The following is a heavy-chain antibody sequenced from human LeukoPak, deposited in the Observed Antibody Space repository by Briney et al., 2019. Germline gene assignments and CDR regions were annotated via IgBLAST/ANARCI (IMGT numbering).Heavy chain of an antibody. Sequence: GGSLRLSCAASGFTFSTFAMIWVRQPPGRGLEWVSSIFPSGGEIHYADSVRGRFTISRDNSKSTLSLQMNSLRAEDTAIYYCATYRQVLLPFESWGQGTLVTVSS. V-gene: IGHV3-23*01. CDR1: GFTFSTFA. CDR3: ATYRQVLLPFES. CDR2: IFPSGGEI. J-gene: IGHJ4*02. D-gene: IGHD2-8*02.